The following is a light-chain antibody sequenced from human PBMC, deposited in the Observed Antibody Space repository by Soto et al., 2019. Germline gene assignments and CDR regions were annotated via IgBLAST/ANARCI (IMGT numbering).Light chain of an antibody. CDR1: GSSIGTNT. J-gene: IGLJ2*01. V-gene: IGLV1-44*01. CDR2: GNN. Sequence: QSVLTQPPSASGTPGQRVTISCSGSGSSIGTNTVNWYRQLPGTAPKLLIYGNNQRPSGVPDRFSGSKSGTSASLAISGLRSEDEAEYYCTAWEGSLNNVLFGGGTKVTVL. CDR3: TAWEGSLNNVL.